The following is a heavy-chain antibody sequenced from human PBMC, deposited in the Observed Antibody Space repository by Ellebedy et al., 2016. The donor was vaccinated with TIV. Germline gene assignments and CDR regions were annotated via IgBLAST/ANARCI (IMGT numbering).Heavy chain of an antibody. CDR2: ISDSGSST. CDR1: GLTFSNNA. CDR3: ADDPWGVGPAFDI. D-gene: IGHD1-26*01. Sequence: PGGSLRLSCAASGLTFSNNAMSWVRQAPGKGLEWVSGISDSGSSTYYADSVTGRFTIARDNSKNTLYLRMDSLRVEYTAIYYGADDPWGVGPAFDIWGQGTMVTVSS. J-gene: IGHJ3*02. V-gene: IGHV3-23*01.